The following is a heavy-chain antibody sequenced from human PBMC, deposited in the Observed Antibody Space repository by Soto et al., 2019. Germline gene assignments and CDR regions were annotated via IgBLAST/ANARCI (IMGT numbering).Heavy chain of an antibody. Sequence: QVQLVQSGPEVKKPGASVKVSCRTSGYTFTRYGISWVRQAPGQGLEWMGWINTYSGDTIYAQKVQGRVSMTTDTSKSTAYMDLTSLRTDATAMYYCARVSITMVVVPFGVSWGQGTLVTVSS. CDR2: INTYSGDT. D-gene: IGHD3-22*01. J-gene: IGHJ5*02. V-gene: IGHV1-18*04. CDR1: GYTFTRYG. CDR3: ARVSITMVVVPFGVS.